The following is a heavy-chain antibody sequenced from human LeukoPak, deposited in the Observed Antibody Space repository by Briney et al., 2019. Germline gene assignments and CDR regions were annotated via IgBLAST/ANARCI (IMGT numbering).Heavy chain of an antibody. V-gene: IGHV3-30*04. J-gene: IGHJ4*02. CDR2: ISYDGSIK. CDR3: ARVIVVVPAAGGGDY. D-gene: IGHD2-2*01. Sequence: PGGSLRLSCAAPGFTFSSYAMHWVPQAPGKGLEWLAVISYDGSIKYYADSVKGRFTISRDNSKNTLYLQVNSLRAEDTAVYYCARVIVVVPAAGGGDYWGQGTLVTVSS. CDR1: GFTFSSYA.